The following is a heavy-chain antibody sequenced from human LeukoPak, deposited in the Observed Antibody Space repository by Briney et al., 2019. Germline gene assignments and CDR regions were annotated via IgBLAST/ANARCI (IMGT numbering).Heavy chain of an antibody. CDR3: AKEVRGVFDY. D-gene: IGHD3-10*01. CDR2: ISGSGGST. J-gene: IGHJ4*02. Sequence: PGGSLRLSCAAPGFTFSSYSLRGVRPAPGEGLEWVSAISGSGGSTYYADSVKGRFTISRDNSKNTLYLQMNSLRAEDTAVYYCAKEVRGVFDYWGQGTLVTVSS. V-gene: IGHV3-23*01. CDR1: GFTFSSYS.